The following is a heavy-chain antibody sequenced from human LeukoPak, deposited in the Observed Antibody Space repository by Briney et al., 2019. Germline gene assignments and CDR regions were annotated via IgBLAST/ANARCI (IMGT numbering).Heavy chain of an antibody. CDR3: ARQRGWLQPYYFDY. Sequence: GASVKVSCKASGYTFTSYGISWVRQAPGQGLKWMGWISAYNGNTNYAQKLQGRVTMTTDTSTSTAYMELRSLRSDDTAVYYCARQRGWLQPYYFDYWGQGTLVTVSS. CDR1: GYTFTSYG. V-gene: IGHV1-18*01. D-gene: IGHD5-24*01. J-gene: IGHJ4*02. CDR2: ISAYNGNT.